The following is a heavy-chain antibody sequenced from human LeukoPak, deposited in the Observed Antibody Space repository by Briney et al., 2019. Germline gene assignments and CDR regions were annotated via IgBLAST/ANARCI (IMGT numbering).Heavy chain of an antibody. CDR2: IYYSGST. J-gene: IGHJ5*02. D-gene: IGHD6-13*01. CDR1: GGSISSYY. V-gene: IGHV4-59*01. CDR3: AREGIAAAGTIGSSWFDP. Sequence: PSETLSLTCTVSGGSISSYYWSWIRQPPGKGLEWIGYIYYSGSTNYNPSLNSRATISVDTSKNQFSLKLISVTAADTAVYYCAREGIAAAGTIGSSWFDPWGQGTLVTVSS.